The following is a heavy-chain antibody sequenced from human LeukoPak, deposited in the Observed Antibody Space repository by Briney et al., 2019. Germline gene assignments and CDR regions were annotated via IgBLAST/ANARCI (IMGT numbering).Heavy chain of an antibody. Sequence: TLSLTCTVSGGSISSGSYYWSWIRQPAGKGLEWIGRIYTSGSTNYNPSLKSRVTISVDTSKNQFSLKLSSVTAADTAVYYCAREKRWLQALGYWGQGTLVTVSS. CDR2: IYTSGST. V-gene: IGHV4-61*02. J-gene: IGHJ4*02. CDR3: AREKRWLQALGY. CDR1: GGSISSGSYY. D-gene: IGHD5-24*01.